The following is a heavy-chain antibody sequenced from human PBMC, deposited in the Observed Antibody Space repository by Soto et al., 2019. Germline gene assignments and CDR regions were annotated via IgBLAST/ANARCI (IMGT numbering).Heavy chain of an antibody. J-gene: IGHJ6*03. CDR2: ISYDGSNK. D-gene: IGHD5-18*01. V-gene: IGHV3-30*18. CDR3: AKDRYSPNYYYYYYMDV. Sequence: GGSLRLSCAASGFTFSSYGMHWVRQAPGKGLEWVAVISYDGSNKYYADSVKGRFTISRDNSKNTLYLQMNSLRAEDTAVYYCAKDRYSPNYYYYYYMDVWGKGT. CDR1: GFTFSSYG.